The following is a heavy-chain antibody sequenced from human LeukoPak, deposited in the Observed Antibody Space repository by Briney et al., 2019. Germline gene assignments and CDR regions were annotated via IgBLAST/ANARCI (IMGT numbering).Heavy chain of an antibody. Sequence: ASVKVSCKVSGYTLTELSMHWVRQAPGKGLEWMGGFDPEDGETIYAQKFQGRVTMTEDTSTDTAYMELSSLRSEDTAVYYCATEHRGRMEDSHLNWNDYYYYMDVRGKGTTVTVSS. CDR1: GYTLTELS. CDR2: FDPEDGET. V-gene: IGHV1-24*01. CDR3: ATEHRGRMEDSHLNWNDYYYYMDV. J-gene: IGHJ6*03. D-gene: IGHD1-1*01.